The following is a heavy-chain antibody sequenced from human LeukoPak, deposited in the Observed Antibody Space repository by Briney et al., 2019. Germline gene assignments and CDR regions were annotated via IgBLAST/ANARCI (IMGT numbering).Heavy chain of an antibody. CDR2: ISGSGGST. CDR1: GFTFSSYA. D-gene: IGHD6-19*01. CDR3: AKAKVGYSSGWYPDY. Sequence: PGGSLRLSCAASGFTFSSYAMSWVRQAPGKGLEWVPAISGSGGSTYYADSVKGRLTISRDNSKNTLYLQMNSLRAEDTAVYYCAKAKVGYSSGWYPDYWGQGTLVTVSS. V-gene: IGHV3-23*01. J-gene: IGHJ4*02.